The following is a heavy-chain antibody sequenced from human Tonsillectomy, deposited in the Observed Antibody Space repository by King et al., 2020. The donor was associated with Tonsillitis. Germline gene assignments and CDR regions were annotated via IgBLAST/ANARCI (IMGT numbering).Heavy chain of an antibody. D-gene: IGHD3-3*01. CDR1: GGSISSYY. CDR3: ARTITIFGVVIEYYFDY. Sequence: QLQESGPGLVKPSETLSLTCTVPGGSISSYYWSWIRQPPGKGLEWIGYIYYSGSTNSNPSLKSRVTISVDTSKNQFSLKLSSVTAADTAVYYCARTITIFGVVIEYYFDYWGQGTLVTVSS. CDR2: IYYSGST. V-gene: IGHV4-59*08. J-gene: IGHJ4*02.